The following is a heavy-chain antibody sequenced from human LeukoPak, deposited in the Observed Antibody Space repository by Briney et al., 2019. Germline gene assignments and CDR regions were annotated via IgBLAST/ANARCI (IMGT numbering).Heavy chain of an antibody. V-gene: IGHV4-39*01. CDR2: IYYSGST. D-gene: IGHD6-19*01. CDR1: GGSISSSSYY. J-gene: IGHJ4*02. Sequence: SETLSLTCTVSGGSISSSSYYWGWIRQPPGKGLEWIGSIYYSGSTYYNPSLKSRVTISVDTSKNQFSLKLSSVTAADTAVYYCARMYSSGWYFDYWGQGTLVTVSP. CDR3: ARMYSSGWYFDY.